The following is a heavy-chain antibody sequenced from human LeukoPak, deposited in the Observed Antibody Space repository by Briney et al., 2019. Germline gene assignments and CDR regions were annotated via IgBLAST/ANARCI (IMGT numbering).Heavy chain of an antibody. CDR3: AAGGIAPGDY. CDR2: MNPNSGNT. CDR1: GYTFTGQY. D-gene: IGHD3-16*01. Sequence: ASVKVSCKASGYTFTGQYMHWVRQAPGQGLEWMGWMNPNSGNTGYAQKFQGRVTITRNTSISTAYMELSSLRSEDTAVYYCAAGGIAPGDYWGQGTLVTVSS. V-gene: IGHV1-8*03. J-gene: IGHJ4*02.